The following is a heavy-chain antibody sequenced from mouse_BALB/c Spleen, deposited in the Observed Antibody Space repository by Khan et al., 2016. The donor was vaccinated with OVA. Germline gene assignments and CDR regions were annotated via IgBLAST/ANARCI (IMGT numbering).Heavy chain of an antibody. CDR3: TRWSYWFAY. V-gene: IGHV1S22*01. Sequence: LQQPGSELVRPGASVKLSCKASGYTFTSYWIHWVKQRPGQGLEWIGEIYPGSGSTNYDEKFKSKATLTVDTSSSTAYMQLSSLTSEDSAVYYCTRWSYWFAYWGQGTLVTVSA. CDR2: IYPGSGST. CDR1: GYTFTSYW. D-gene: IGHD2-12*01. J-gene: IGHJ3*01.